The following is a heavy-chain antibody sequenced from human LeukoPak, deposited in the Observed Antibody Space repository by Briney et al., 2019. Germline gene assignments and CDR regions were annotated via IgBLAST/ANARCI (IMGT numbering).Heavy chain of an antibody. Sequence: GGSLRLSCAASGFTFSSYAMHWVRQAPGKGLEWVAVISYDGSNKYYADSMKGRFTISRDNAKNSLYLQMNSLRAEDTAVYYCAGALWSGPVYYGMDVWGQGTTVTVSS. V-gene: IGHV3-30*04. CDR1: GFTFSSYA. CDR3: AGALWSGPVYYGMDV. J-gene: IGHJ6*02. CDR2: ISYDGSNK. D-gene: IGHD3-10*01.